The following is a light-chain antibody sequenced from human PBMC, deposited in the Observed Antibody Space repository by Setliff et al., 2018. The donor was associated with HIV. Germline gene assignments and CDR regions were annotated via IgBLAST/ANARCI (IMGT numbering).Light chain of an antibody. J-gene: IGLJ1*01. CDR1: NIGTKG. Sequence: SYELTQPPSVSVAPGKTAKINCGGSNIGTKGVHWYQQKPGQAPVLVVYDDADRPSRIRGRFSGSKSGNTATLTISRVEAGDEADYYCQVWHFSDHYVVGTGTKV. V-gene: IGLV3-21*03. CDR3: QVWHFSDHYV. CDR2: DDA.